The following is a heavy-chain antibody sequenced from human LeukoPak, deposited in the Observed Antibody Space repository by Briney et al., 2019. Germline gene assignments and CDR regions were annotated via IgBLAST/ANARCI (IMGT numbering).Heavy chain of an antibody. J-gene: IGHJ5*02. D-gene: IGHD3-16*02. Sequence: SETLSLTCTVSGGSISSYYWSWIRQPPGKGLEWIGYIYYSGSTNYNPSLKSRVTISVDTAKNQFSLKLSSVTAADTALYYCARAIRDYVWGSHPPLSWFDPCGQETLVTVSS. CDR2: IYYSGST. V-gene: IGHV4-59*01. CDR3: ARAIRDYVWGSHPPLSWFDP. CDR1: GGSISSYY.